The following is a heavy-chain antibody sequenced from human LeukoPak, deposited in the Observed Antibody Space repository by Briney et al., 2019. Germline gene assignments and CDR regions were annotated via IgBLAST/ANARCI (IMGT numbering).Heavy chain of an antibody. CDR2: IFYSGST. J-gene: IGHJ4*02. CDR3: ANTPSYWYRPAFDY. Sequence: PSETLSLTCTVSGGSISTSSYYWGWVRQPPGKGLEWIGNIFYSGSTYYNPSLKSRVTISVDTSKNQFSLKLSSVTAADTAVYYCANTPSYWYRPAFDYWGQGTLVTVSS. CDR1: GGSISTSSYY. D-gene: IGHD2-8*02. V-gene: IGHV4-39*07.